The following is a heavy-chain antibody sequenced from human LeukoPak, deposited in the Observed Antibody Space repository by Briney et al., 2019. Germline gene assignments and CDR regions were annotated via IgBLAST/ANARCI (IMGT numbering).Heavy chain of an antibody. CDR3: ARGARWAYYFDY. D-gene: IGHD4-23*01. V-gene: IGHV3-11*01. CDR2: ISSSGSTI. J-gene: IGHJ4*02. CDR1: GFTFSDYY. Sequence: PGGSLRLSCAASGFTFSDYYMSWIRQAPGKGLEWVSYISSSGSTIYYADSVKGRFTISRDNANNSLFLQMNNLRAEDSAIYYCARGARWAYYFDYWGQGSLVTVSS.